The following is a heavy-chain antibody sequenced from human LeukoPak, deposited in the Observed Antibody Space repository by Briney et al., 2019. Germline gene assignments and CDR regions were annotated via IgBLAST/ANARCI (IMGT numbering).Heavy chain of an antibody. J-gene: IGHJ4*02. CDR2: VNKDGSYT. Sequence: GGSLRLSCAASGFTFSDYWMHWVRQDPGKGLVWVSIVNKDGSYTNYADSVKGRFTTSRDNAKNTLYLQMNSLRAGDTAVYYCARDYSKHPDYWGQGALVTVSS. V-gene: IGHV3-74*01. CDR1: GFTFSDYW. CDR3: ARDYSKHPDY. D-gene: IGHD2-21*01.